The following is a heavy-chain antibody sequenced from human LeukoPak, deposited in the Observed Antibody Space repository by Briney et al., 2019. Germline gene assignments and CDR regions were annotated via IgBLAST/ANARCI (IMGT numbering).Heavy chain of an antibody. J-gene: IGHJ4*02. Sequence: SETLSLTCAVSGGSISSGGYSWSWIRQPPGKGLEWIGYIYHSGSTYYNPSLKSPVTISVDRSKNQFSLKLSSVTAADTAVYYCARSYDSSGYYFDYWGQGTLVTVSS. V-gene: IGHV4-30-2*01. CDR3: ARSYDSSGYYFDY. CDR1: GGSISSGGYS. CDR2: IYHSGST. D-gene: IGHD3-22*01.